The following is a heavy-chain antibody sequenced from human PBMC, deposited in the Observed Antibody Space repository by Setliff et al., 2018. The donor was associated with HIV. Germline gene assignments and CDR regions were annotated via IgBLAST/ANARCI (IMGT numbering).Heavy chain of an antibody. Sequence: ASVKVSCKASGYTLTDFYIHWVRQAPGQGLEWMGWITPNSGGTEYAGKFQGRVTLTRDTSINTVFLQMSSLTPEDTAVYYCARQGRLVDRDHYYCMDVWGQGTTVTVSS. J-gene: IGHJ6*02. CDR2: ITPNSGGT. V-gene: IGHV1-2*02. CDR3: ARQGRLVDRDHYYCMDV. D-gene: IGHD2-15*01. CDR1: GYTLTDFY.